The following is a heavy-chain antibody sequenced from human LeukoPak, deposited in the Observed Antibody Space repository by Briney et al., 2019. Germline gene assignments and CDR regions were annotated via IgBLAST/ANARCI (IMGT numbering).Heavy chain of an antibody. J-gene: IGHJ4*02. CDR2: IYHSGST. CDR3: ASLFSSSWYARDF. V-gene: IGHV4-4*02. CDR1: GGSVNSTNW. D-gene: IGHD6-13*01. Sequence: KPSETLSLTCAVSGGSVNSTNWWSWVRQPPGKGLEWIGEIYHSGSTNYNSSLESRVTISIDKSKNQFSLKLSSVTAADTAVYYCASLFSSSWYARDFWGQGTLITVSS.